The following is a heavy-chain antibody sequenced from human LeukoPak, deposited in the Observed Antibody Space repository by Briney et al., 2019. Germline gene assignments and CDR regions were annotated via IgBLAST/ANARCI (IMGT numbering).Heavy chain of an antibody. D-gene: IGHD6-13*01. J-gene: IGHJ4*02. CDR2: ISGSGSST. V-gene: IGHV3-23*01. CDR3: AKRGFIAGNPTDFDY. CDR1: GFTFSSYS. Sequence: GGSLRLSCAASGFTFSSYSMNWVRQAPGKGLEWVSLISGSGSSTYYADSVKGRFTISRDNSKNTPHLQVNSLRAEDTAVYYCAKRGFIAGNPTDFDYWGQGTLVTVSS.